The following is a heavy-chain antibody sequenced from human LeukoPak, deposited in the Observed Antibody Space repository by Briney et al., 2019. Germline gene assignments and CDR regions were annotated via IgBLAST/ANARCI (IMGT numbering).Heavy chain of an antibody. CDR1: GGSISSYY. J-gene: IGHJ4*02. CDR2: IYYSGSA. V-gene: IGHV4-59*08. Sequence: SETLSLTCTVSGGSISSYYWSWIRQPPGKGLEWIGYIYYSGSAYYNPSLKSRVTISVDTSKNQFSLKLSSVTAADTAVYYCARPGGSYPYYFDYWGQGTLVTVSS. CDR3: ARPGGSYPYYFDY. D-gene: IGHD1-26*01.